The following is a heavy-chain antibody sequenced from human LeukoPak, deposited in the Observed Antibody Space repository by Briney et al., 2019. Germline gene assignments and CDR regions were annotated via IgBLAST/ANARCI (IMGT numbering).Heavy chain of an antibody. CDR3: ARAANPDDYYDSSGYYYRFDY. CDR2: IYYSGST. Sequence: SETLSLTCTVSVGSISTYYWSWIRQPPGKGLEWIGYIYYSGSTNYNPSLKSRVTISVDTSKNQFSLKLSSVTAADTAVYYCARAANPDDYYDSSGYYYRFDYWGQGTLVTVSS. J-gene: IGHJ4*02. D-gene: IGHD3-22*01. CDR1: VGSISTYY. V-gene: IGHV4-59*12.